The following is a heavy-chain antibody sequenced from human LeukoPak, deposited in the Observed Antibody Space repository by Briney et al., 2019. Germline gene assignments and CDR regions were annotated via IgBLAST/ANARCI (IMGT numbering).Heavy chain of an antibody. J-gene: IGHJ3*02. CDR2: ISSSSTI. V-gene: IGHV3-48*02. CDR1: GFTFSSYS. D-gene: IGHD6-13*01. CDR3: ARDRRSAVAYDAFDI. Sequence: GGSLRLSCAASGFTFSSYSMNWVRQAPGKGLEWVSYISSSSTIYYADSVKGRFTISRDNAKNSLYLQMNSLRDEDTAVYYCARDRRSAVAYDAFDIWGQGTMVTVSS.